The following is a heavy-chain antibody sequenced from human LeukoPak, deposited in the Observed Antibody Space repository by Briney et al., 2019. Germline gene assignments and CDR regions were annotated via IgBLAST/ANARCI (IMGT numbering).Heavy chain of an antibody. Sequence: PSETLSLTCAVYGGSFSGYYWSWIRQPPGKGLEWIGEINHSGSTNYNPSLKSRVTISVDTSKNQFSLRLSSVTAADTAVYYCARRGYFENHWGQGTPVTVSS. CDR3: ARRGYFENH. J-gene: IGHJ5*02. D-gene: IGHD3-9*01. CDR2: INHSGST. V-gene: IGHV4-34*01. CDR1: GGSFSGYY.